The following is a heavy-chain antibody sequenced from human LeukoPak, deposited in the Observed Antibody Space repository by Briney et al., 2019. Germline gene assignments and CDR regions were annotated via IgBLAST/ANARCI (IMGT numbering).Heavy chain of an antibody. D-gene: IGHD5-12*01. J-gene: IGHJ2*01. CDR3: AKGKDIVNPYWYFDV. Sequence: PGGSLRLSCAASGFSFDDAMIWARQAPGKGLEWVSGINWSGVSTVYSDSVKGLLTISRDNTKNSLLLQLNSLRAEDTAFYYCAKGKDIVNPYWYFDVWGGGTLVSVSS. CDR2: INWSGVST. CDR1: GFSFDDA. V-gene: IGHV3-20*04.